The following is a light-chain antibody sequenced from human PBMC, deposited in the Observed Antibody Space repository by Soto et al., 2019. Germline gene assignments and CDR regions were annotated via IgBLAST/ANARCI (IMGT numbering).Light chain of an antibody. CDR1: RSNIGAGYD. CDR2: ANI. J-gene: IGLJ3*02. V-gene: IGLV1-40*01. CDR3: HSFDSSLTGWV. Sequence: QSVLTQPPSVSGAPGQRVTISCTGSRSNIGAGYDVHWYQQLPGTAPKLLIYANINRPSGVPDRFSGSNSGTSASLAITGLQAEDEADYYCHSFDSSLTGWVFGGGTRSPS.